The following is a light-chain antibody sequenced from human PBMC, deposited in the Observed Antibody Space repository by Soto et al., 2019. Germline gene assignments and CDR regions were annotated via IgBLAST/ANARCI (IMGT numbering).Light chain of an antibody. CDR3: QQYGSSPFT. CDR1: LSVSSPY. CDR2: GAS. Sequence: PGERATLSCRASLSVSSPYLAWYQQKPGQPPRLLIYGASSRATDIPDRFIGSGSGTEFTLTIARLAPEDFAMYYCQQYGSSPFTFGPGTKVDI. J-gene: IGKJ3*01. V-gene: IGKV3-20*01.